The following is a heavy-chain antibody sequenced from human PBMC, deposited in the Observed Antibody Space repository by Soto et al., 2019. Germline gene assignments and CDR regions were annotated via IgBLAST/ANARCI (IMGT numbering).Heavy chain of an antibody. J-gene: IGHJ5*02. CDR1: GYTFTGFY. Sequence: GAPVKVSCKASGYTFTGFYMDWVLQAPGQGLEWMGWINPNSGGTNYAQKFQGRVTMTRDTSISTAYMELSRLTSDDAAVYYCARDQECFDPWGQGTLVTVS. CDR3: ARDQECFDP. CDR2: INPNSGGT. V-gene: IGHV1-2*02.